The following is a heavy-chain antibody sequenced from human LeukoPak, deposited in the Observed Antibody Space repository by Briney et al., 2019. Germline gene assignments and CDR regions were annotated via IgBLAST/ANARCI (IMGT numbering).Heavy chain of an antibody. CDR2: ISAYNGNT. CDR1: GYTFTSYG. CDR3: ARARGYDSSGYGRPYYFDY. D-gene: IGHD3-22*01. J-gene: IGHJ4*02. Sequence: ASMKVSCKASGYTFTSYGISWVRQAPGQGLEWMGWISAYNGNTNYAQKLQGRVTMTTDTSTSTAYMELRSLRSDDTAVYYCARARGYDSSGYGRPYYFDYWGQGTPVTVSS. V-gene: IGHV1-18*01.